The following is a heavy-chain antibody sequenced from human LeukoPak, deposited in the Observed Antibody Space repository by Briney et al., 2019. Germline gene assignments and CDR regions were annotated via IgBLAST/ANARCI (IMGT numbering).Heavy chain of an antibody. J-gene: IGHJ6*03. CDR1: GVSISSYY. Sequence: SETLSLTCTVSGVSISSYYWSWIRQPPGKGLEWIGYIYYSGSTNYNPSLKSRVTISVATSKNQFSLKLGSVTAADTAVYYCARNTWYYYYMDVWGKGTTVTISS. CDR2: IYYSGST. CDR3: ARNTWYYYYMDV. V-gene: IGHV4-59*01.